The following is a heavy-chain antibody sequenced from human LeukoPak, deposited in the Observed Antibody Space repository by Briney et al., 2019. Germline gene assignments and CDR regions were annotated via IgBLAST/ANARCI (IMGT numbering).Heavy chain of an antibody. Sequence: GXXSXXXISWVRQAPGQGLEWMGGIIPIFGTANYAQKFQGRVTITADESTSTAYMELSSLRSEDTAVYYCARAEGYWFDPWGQGTLVTVSS. CDR2: IIPIFGTA. CDR3: ARAEGYWFDP. V-gene: IGHV1-69*01. CDR1: GXXSXXX. J-gene: IGHJ5*02.